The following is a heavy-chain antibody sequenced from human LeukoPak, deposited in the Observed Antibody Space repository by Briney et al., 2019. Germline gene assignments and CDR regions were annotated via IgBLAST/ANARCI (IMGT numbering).Heavy chain of an antibody. J-gene: IGHJ6*03. Sequence: GGSLRLSCAASGFTFDDYGMSWVRQAPGKGLEWVSGINWNGGSTGYADSVKGRFTISRDNAKNSLYLQMNSLRAEDTALYYCARNLPVAGYLVNYYYIDVWGKGTTVTVSS. CDR2: INWNGGST. D-gene: IGHD6-19*01. CDR1: GFTFDDYG. CDR3: ARNLPVAGYLVNYYYIDV. V-gene: IGHV3-20*04.